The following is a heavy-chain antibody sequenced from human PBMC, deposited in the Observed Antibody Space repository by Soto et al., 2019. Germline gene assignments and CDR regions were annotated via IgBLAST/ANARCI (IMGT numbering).Heavy chain of an antibody. CDR1: GGYVSRGSYY. CDR2: FYYPGAT. Sequence: PAETPSLTCSVSGGYVSRGSYYWPWIRQPPGKGLEWIGYFYYPGATNYNPPLKSRVPIPPDTSKHPFPLQLPSVPAADTVFYYCARCDVALAFWGVEPLVTVPS. V-gene: IGHV4-61*03. J-gene: IGHJ4*02. CDR3: ARCDVALAF. D-gene: IGHD2-15*01.